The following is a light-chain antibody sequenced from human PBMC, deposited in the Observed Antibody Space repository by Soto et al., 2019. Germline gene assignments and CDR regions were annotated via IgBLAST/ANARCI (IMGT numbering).Light chain of an antibody. J-gene: IGLJ2*01. V-gene: IGLV1-40*01. Sequence: QSVLTQPPSVSGAPGQRVTISCTGSSSNIGAGYDVHWYQQLPRTAPKLLIYGNSNRPSGVPDRFSGSKSGTSASLAITGLQAEDAADYYCQSYDSSLSGYVVFGGGTKLTVL. CDR2: GNS. CDR3: QSYDSSLSGYVV. CDR1: SSNIGAGYD.